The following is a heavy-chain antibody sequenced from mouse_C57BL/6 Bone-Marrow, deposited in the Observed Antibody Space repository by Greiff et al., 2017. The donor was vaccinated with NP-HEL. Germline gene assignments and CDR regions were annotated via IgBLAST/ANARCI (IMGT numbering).Heavy chain of an antibody. CDR1: GYNFTSYW. CDR2: IDPSDSYT. V-gene: IGHV1-69*01. CDR3: ARSRYSNLAWFAY. D-gene: IGHD2-5*01. Sequence: QVQLQQPGAELVMPGASVKLSCKASGYNFTSYWMHWVKQRPGQGLEWIGEIDPSDSYTNYNQKFKGKSTLTVDKSSSTAYMQLSSLTSEDSAVYYCARSRYSNLAWFAYWGQGTLVTVSA. J-gene: IGHJ3*01.